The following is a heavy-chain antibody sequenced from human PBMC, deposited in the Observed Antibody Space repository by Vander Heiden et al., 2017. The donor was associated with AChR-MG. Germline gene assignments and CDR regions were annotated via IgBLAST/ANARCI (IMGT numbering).Heavy chain of an antibody. J-gene: IGHJ4*02. V-gene: IGHV4-31*03. Sequence: QVQLQESGPGLVKPSQTLSLTCSVSGGSISSGGYYWSWIRQHPGKGLEWIGYIHYSGITYYNPSLKSRLTISVDTSKNQFSLKLSSVTAADTAVYYCASSNRDYSNYEYYFDFWGQGTLVTVSS. CDR1: GGSISSGGYY. D-gene: IGHD4-4*01. CDR3: ASSNRDYSNYEYYFDF. CDR2: IHYSGIT.